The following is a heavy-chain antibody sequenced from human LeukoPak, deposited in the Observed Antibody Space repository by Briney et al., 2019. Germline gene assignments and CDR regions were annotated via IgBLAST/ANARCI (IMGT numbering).Heavy chain of an antibody. D-gene: IGHD2-2*01. Sequence: SETLSLTCAVCGGSFSGYYWSWIRQLPGKGLEWIGEINHSGSSNYNPSLKSRVTITVDTSKHQFSLKLSSVTAADTAVYYCARSGVVPASLYYYYYYMDVWGKGTTVTVSS. CDR2: INHSGSS. V-gene: IGHV4-34*01. CDR3: ARSGVVPASLYYYYYYMDV. J-gene: IGHJ6*03. CDR1: GGSFSGYY.